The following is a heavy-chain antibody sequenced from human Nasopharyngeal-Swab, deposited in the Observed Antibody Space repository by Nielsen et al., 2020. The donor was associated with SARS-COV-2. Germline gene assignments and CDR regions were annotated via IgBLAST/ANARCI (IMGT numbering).Heavy chain of an antibody. Sequence: ASVKVSCKASGYTFTSYDINWVRQATGQGLEWMGWMNPNSGNTGYAQKLQGRVTMTTDTSTSTAYMELRSLRSDDTAVYYCARYSGYDSDYWGQGTLVTVSS. CDR1: GYTFTSYD. V-gene: IGHV1-8*01. D-gene: IGHD5-12*01. CDR2: MNPNSGNT. CDR3: ARYSGYDSDY. J-gene: IGHJ4*02.